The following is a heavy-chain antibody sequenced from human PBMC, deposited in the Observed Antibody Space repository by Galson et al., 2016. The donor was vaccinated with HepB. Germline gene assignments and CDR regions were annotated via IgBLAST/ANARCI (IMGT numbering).Heavy chain of an antibody. V-gene: IGHV4-4*02. CDR2: IYQSGGT. CDR1: GGSISRNNW. Sequence: SETLSLTCVVSGGSISRNNWWSWVRQPPGKGLEWIGEIYQSGGTNYSPSLKSRLIMSIDKSKNQFSLKLSSVTAADTAVYYCATGGADHGGARERRFAYWGQGTLVSVSS. D-gene: IGHD4-23*01. J-gene: IGHJ4*02. CDR3: ATGGADHGGARERRFAY.